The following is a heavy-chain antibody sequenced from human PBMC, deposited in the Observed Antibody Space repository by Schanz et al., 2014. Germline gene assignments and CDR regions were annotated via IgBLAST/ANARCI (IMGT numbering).Heavy chain of an antibody. CDR1: GFTFSSYY. CDR3: ARDRVGASSYFDY. V-gene: IGHV3-11*06. CDR2: ISDSGDST. Sequence: VQLLESGGALVRPGGSLRLSCAASGFTFSSYYMSWIRQAPGKGLEWVSDISDSGDSTHYADSVKGRFTISRDNAKNSLYLQMNSLRAEDTAVYFCARDRVGASSYFDYWGQGTLXTVSS. D-gene: IGHD1-26*01. J-gene: IGHJ4*02.